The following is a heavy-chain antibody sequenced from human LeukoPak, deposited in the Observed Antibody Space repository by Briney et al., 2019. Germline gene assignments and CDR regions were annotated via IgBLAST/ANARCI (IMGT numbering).Heavy chain of an antibody. V-gene: IGHV3-30*04. CDR1: VFILRRHA. Sequence: GGSVRVSCPACVFILRRHALHWLRQAPAKGLKGVAVTSLDGSDNYYADCVKGRFTIYRDNSNNTLYLQMNSQRPDHTAVYYCSRAPGTMIVVDYWGQGALVTVSS. CDR2: TSLDGSDN. J-gene: IGHJ4*02. CDR3: SRAPGTMIVVDY. D-gene: IGHD3-22*01.